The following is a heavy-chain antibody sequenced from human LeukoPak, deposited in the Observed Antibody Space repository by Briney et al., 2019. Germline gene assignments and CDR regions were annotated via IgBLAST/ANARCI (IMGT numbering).Heavy chain of an antibody. CDR3: TRGNVV. J-gene: IGHJ4*02. V-gene: IGHV1-8*01. CDR1: GYTLTSYD. CDR2: MNPNSGRT. D-gene: IGHD2-15*01. Sequence: ASEKVSCKASGYTLTSYDINWVRQATGQGLEWMGWMNPNSGRTGYAQKFRDRISITRNTSISTAYMELSSLTSEDTGVYYCTRGNVVWGQGTLVTVSS.